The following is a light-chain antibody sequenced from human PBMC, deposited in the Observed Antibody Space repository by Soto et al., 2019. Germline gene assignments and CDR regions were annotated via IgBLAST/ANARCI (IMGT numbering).Light chain of an antibody. V-gene: IGLV2-14*01. Sequence: QSALTQPASVPGSPGQSITISCTGTSSDVGGYNYVSWYQQHPGKAPKLMIYEVSNRPSGVSNRFSGSKSDNTASLTISGLQADDEADYYCSSYTSSSTLFGGGTKLTVL. J-gene: IGLJ2*01. CDR1: SSDVGGYNY. CDR2: EVS. CDR3: SSYTSSSTL.